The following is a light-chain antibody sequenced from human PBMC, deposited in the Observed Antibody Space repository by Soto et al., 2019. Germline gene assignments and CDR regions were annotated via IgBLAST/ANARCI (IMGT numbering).Light chain of an antibody. J-gene: IGLJ1*01. V-gene: IGLV2-14*01. Sequence: QSVLTQPASVSGSSGQSVTISCTGTSSDVGGYNYVSWYQQHSGKAPKLMIYDVSNRPSGVSNRFSGSKSGNTASLTISGLQAEDEADYYCSSYTSSSPYVFGTGTRVTVL. CDR1: SSDVGGYNY. CDR3: SSYTSSSPYV. CDR2: DVS.